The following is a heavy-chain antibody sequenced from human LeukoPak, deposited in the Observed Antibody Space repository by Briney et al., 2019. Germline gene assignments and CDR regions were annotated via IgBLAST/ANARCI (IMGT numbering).Heavy chain of an antibody. J-gene: IGHJ4*01. D-gene: IGHD3-10*01. CDR3: ARHAHDYYSSGSYPLFDL. V-gene: IGHV5-51*01. CDR1: GYKFTNYW. CDR2: IFPGDLEV. Sequence: GESLKISCQASGYKFTNYWIGWVRQMPGKGLECLGIIFPGDLEVRYSPSFQGQVTISSDKSTSTAYLQWGSLKASDTAMYYCARHAHDYYSSGSYPLFDLWGQGTLVTVSS.